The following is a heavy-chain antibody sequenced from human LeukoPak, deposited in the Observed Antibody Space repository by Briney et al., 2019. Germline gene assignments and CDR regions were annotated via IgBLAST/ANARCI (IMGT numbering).Heavy chain of an antibody. CDR3: ARVNGDYVYYMDV. V-gene: IGHV4-59*12. J-gene: IGHJ6*03. D-gene: IGHD4-17*01. Sequence: SETLSLTCTVSGGSISSYYWNWIRQPPGKGLEWIGYIYYSGTTNYNPSLKSRVSMSVDTSKNQFSLKLSSVTAADTAVYYCARVNGDYVYYMDVWGKGTTVTVSS. CDR2: IYYSGTT. CDR1: GGSISSYY.